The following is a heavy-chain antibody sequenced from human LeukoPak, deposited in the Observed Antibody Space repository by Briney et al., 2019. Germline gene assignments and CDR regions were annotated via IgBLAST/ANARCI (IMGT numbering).Heavy chain of an antibody. CDR2: IYYSGST. D-gene: IGHD3-22*01. J-gene: IGHJ5*02. V-gene: IGHV4-39*01. Sequence: KPSETLSLTCTVSGGSISSSSYYWGWIRQPPGKGLEWIGSIYYSGSTYYNPSLKSRVTISVDTSKNQFSLKLSSVTAADTAVYYCARNYDSSGYYLWGQGTLVTVSS. CDR3: ARNYDSSGYYL. CDR1: GGSISSSSYY.